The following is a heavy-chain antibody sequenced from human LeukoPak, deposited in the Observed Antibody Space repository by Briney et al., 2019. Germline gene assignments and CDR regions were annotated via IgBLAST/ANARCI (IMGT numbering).Heavy chain of an antibody. CDR3: AREPFHSSGYYPFDY. V-gene: IGHV4-34*01. CDR1: GGSFSGYY. J-gene: IGHJ4*02. Sequence: PSETLSLTCVVYGGSFSGYYWSWIRQPPGKGLEWIGEINHSGSTNYNPSLKSRVTISVDTSKNQFSLKLSSVTAADTAVYYCAREPFHSSGYYPFDYWGQGTLVTVSS. CDR2: INHSGST. D-gene: IGHD3-22*01.